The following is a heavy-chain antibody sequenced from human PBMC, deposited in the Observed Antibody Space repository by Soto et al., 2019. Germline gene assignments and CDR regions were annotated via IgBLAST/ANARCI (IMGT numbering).Heavy chain of an antibody. V-gene: IGHV4-31*03. CDR3: ARQTGEYVWGSYRSGNFDY. CDR2: IYYSGST. Sequence: QVQLQESGPGLVKPSQTLSLTCTVSGGSISSGGYYWSWIRQHPGKGLEWIGYIYYSGSTYYNPSLTGRVTMPVNTSKNQFSLKLSSVTAADTAVYYCARQTGEYVWGSYRSGNFDYWGQGTLVTVSS. CDR1: GGSISSGGYY. J-gene: IGHJ4*02. D-gene: IGHD3-16*02.